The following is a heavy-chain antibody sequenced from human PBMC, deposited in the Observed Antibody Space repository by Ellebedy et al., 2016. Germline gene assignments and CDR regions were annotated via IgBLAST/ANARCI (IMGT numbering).Heavy chain of an antibody. CDR1: GGSISGSTYY. D-gene: IGHD1-26*01. V-gene: IGHV4-39*01. CDR2: FYYSGNT. Sequence: SETLSLTXTVSGGSISGSTYYWSWIRQPPGKGLEWIGSFYYSGNTYYNPSLKSRVTISVDTSKNQLSLKLTPVTATDTAVYYCARRLGARPPSDWGQGTLVTVSS. J-gene: IGHJ4*02. CDR3: ARRLGARPPSD.